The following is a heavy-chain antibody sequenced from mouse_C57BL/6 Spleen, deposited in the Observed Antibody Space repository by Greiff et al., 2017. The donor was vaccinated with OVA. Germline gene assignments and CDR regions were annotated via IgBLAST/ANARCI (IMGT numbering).Heavy chain of an antibody. Sequence: VKLMESGAELVRPGTSVKVSCKASGYAFTNYLIEWVKQRPGQGLEWIGVINPGSGGTNYNEKFKGKATLTADKSSSTAYMQLSSLTSEDSAVYFCANGYPWFAYWGQGTLVTVSA. J-gene: IGHJ3*01. CDR1: GYAFTNYL. CDR3: ANGYPWFAY. CDR2: INPGSGGT. V-gene: IGHV1-54*01. D-gene: IGHD2-2*01.